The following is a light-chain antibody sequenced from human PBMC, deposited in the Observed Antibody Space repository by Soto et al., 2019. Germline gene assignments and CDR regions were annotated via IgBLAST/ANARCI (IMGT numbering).Light chain of an antibody. J-gene: IGKJ4*01. CDR3: QQRSNWPLT. CDR1: QSVSSY. Sequence: EIVLTQSPATLSLSPGERATLSCRASQSVSSYLDWYQQKPGQAPRLLIYDASNRATGIPARFSGSGSGTDYARTLSHLEDEVFAGYYCQQRSNWPLTFGGGTKVEI. V-gene: IGKV3-11*01. CDR2: DAS.